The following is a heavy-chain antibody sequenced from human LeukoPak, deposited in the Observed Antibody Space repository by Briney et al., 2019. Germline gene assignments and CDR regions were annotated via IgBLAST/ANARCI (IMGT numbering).Heavy chain of an antibody. V-gene: IGHV4-59*08. CDR2: IYYSGST. D-gene: IGHD4-17*01. Sequence: KPSETLSLTCTVSGGSISSYYWSWIRQPPGKGLEWIGYIYYSGSTYYNPSLKSRVSISVDTSKNQFSLKLSSVTAADTAVYYCARHEFMGSDYAAWGQGTLVTVSS. CDR1: GGSISSYY. CDR3: ARHEFMGSDYAA. J-gene: IGHJ5*02.